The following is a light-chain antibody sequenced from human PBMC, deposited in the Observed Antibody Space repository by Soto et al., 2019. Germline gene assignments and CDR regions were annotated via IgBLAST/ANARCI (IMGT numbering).Light chain of an antibody. V-gene: IGKV3-20*01. CDR2: DAS. Sequence: EIVLTQSPGTLSLSPGERATLSCRASHSVRTGYLAWDQQKPGQAPSLLIYDASNRATGVPDRFSGSWSGTDFTLTINRLEPEDFAVYYWQQSGSSPRTFGQGTKLEIK. CDR3: QQSGSSPRT. CDR1: HSVRTGY. J-gene: IGKJ2*01.